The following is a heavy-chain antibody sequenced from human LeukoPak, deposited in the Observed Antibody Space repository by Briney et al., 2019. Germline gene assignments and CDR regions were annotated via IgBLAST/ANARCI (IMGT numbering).Heavy chain of an antibody. CDR3: AKTRVTGNSF. CDR1: GFTFSSYA. D-gene: IGHD3-9*01. Sequence: GGSLRLSCAASGFTFSSYAMSWVREAPEKGLEWVSAISGSGGSTYYADSVKGRFTISRDNYKNTLYMQMNSLRAGDRVLYYCAKTRVTGNSFWGQGTLVTVSS. V-gene: IGHV3-23*01. J-gene: IGHJ4*02. CDR2: ISGSGGST.